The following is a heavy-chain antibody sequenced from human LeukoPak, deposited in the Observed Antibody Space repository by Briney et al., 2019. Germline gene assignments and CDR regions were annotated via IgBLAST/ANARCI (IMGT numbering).Heavy chain of an antibody. CDR2: IYTSGST. V-gene: IGHV4-4*07. CDR3: AREGTGGGNPYWFDS. J-gene: IGHJ5*01. D-gene: IGHD4-23*01. CDR1: GGSIRSYY. Sequence: SETLSLTCTVSGGSIRSYYWSWIRQPAGKGLEWLGRIYTSGSTNYNPSLKSRVTMSVDTSKNQFSLKLSSVTAADTAVYYCAREGTGGGNPYWFDSWGQGTLVTVSS.